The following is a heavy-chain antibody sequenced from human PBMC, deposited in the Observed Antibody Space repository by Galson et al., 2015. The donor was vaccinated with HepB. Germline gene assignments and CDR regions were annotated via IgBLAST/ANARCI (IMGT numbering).Heavy chain of an antibody. D-gene: IGHD5-12*01. CDR1: GYTFTRYG. Sequence: SVKVSCKASGYTFTRYGISWVRQAPGQGLEWMGWISAYNGNTNYAQKLQGRVTMTTDTSTSTAYMELRSLRSDDTAVYYCARVVATGTRYYYGMDVWGQGTTVTVSS. CDR2: ISAYNGNT. CDR3: ARVVATGTRYYYGMDV. V-gene: IGHV1-18*04. J-gene: IGHJ6*02.